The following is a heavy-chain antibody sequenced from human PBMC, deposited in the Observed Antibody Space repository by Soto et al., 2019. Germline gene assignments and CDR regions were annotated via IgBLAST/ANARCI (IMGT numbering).Heavy chain of an antibody. D-gene: IGHD1-26*01. CDR1: GYTLTELS. V-gene: IGHV1-24*01. J-gene: IGHJ6*02. CDR2: FDPEDGET. CDR3: ATTYSGSYPGYYGMDV. Sequence: ASVKVSCKVSGYTLTELSMHWVRQAPGKGLEWMGGFDPEDGETIYAQKFQGGVTMTEDTSTDTAYMELSSLRSEDTAVYYCATTYSGSYPGYYGMDVWGQGTTVTVSS.